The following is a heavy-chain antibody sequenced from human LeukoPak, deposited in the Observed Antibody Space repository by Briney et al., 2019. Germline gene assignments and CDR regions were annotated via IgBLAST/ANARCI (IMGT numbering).Heavy chain of an antibody. J-gene: IGHJ1*01. CDR1: GFTFSSYA. Sequence: GGSLRLSCAASGFTFSSYAMGWVRQAPGKGLEWVSAISGSGGSTYYADSVKGRFTISRDNSKNTLYLQMSSLRAEDTAVYYCAKDHGSQRPAEYFQHWGQGTLVTVSS. CDR3: AKDHGSQRPAEYFQH. V-gene: IGHV3-23*01. CDR2: ISGSGGST. D-gene: IGHD1-26*01.